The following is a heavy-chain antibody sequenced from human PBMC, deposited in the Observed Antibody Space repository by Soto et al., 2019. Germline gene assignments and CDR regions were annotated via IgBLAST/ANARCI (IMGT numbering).Heavy chain of an antibody. J-gene: IGHJ4*02. CDR1: GFPFSTYD. D-gene: IGHD5-12*01. V-gene: IGHV3-13*01. Sequence: EVQLVESGGGLVQPGGSLRLSCAASGFPFSTYDMHWIRQAPGKGLEWVSAIGTIGDTQYPESVRGRFIISRNNPKDSLHLQMDSLTVADTAVYYCVRGVLFGAYGDYFDNWGQGTLVTVSS. CDR3: VRGVLFGAYGDYFDN. CDR2: IGTIGDT.